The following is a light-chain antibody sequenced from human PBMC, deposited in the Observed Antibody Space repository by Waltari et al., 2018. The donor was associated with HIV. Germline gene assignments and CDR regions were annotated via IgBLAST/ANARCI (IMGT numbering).Light chain of an antibody. Sequence: SYALTQPPSVSVSPGQTASIPCSGAKLGCDYACWYQQKPGQSPVLVIYQDSKRPSGIPERFSGSNSGNTATLTISGTQAMDEADYYCQAWDSSTVVFGGGTKLTVL. CDR2: QDS. J-gene: IGLJ2*01. V-gene: IGLV3-1*01. CDR1: KLGCDY. CDR3: QAWDSSTVV.